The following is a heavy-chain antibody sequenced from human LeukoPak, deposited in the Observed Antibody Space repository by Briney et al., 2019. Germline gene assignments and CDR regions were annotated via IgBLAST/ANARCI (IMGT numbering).Heavy chain of an antibody. D-gene: IGHD1-1*01. CDR3: ARIRTGFKIWFDP. J-gene: IGHJ5*02. CDR2: INPNSGGT. CDR1: GYTFTGYY. V-gene: IGHV1-2*02. Sequence: ASVKVSCKASGYTFTGYYMHWVRQAPGQGLEWMGWINPNSGGTNYAQKFQGRVTMTRDTSISTAYMELSRLRSDDTAVYYCARIRTGFKIWFDPWGQGTLVTVSS.